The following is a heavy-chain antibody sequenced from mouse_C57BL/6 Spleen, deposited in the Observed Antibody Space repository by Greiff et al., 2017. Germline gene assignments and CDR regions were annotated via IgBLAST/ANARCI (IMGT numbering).Heavy chain of an antibody. CDR2: INPSNGGT. Sequence: QVQLQQPGTELVKPGASGYTFTSYWMHWVKQRPGQGLEWIGNINPSNGGTNYNEKFKSTATPTVDNSSSTAYMQLSSLTSEDSAVYDCARARTAQATGDAMDYGGQGTSVTVSA. CDR1: GYTFTSYW. V-gene: IGHV1-53*01. J-gene: IGHJ4*01. D-gene: IGHD3-2*02. CDR3: ARARTAQATGDAMDY.